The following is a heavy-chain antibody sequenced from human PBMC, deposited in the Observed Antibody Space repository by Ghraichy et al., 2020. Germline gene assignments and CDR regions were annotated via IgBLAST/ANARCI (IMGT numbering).Heavy chain of an antibody. D-gene: IGHD6-13*01. V-gene: IGHV4-59*01. CDR3: ARDHLGIAAAGGWFDP. CDR1: GGSISSYY. CDR2: IYYSGST. J-gene: IGHJ5*02. Sequence: SQTLSLTCTVSGGSISSYYWSWIRQPPGKGLEWIGYIYYSGSTNYNPSLKSRVTISVDTSKNQFSLKLSSVTAADTAVYYCARDHLGIAAAGGWFDPWGQGTLVTVSS.